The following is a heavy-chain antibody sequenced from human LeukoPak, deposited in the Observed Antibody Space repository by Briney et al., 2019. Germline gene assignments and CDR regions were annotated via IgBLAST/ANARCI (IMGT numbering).Heavy chain of an antibody. J-gene: IGHJ6*02. CDR2: IYYSGST. Sequence: SETLSLTCTVSGGSISGYYWSWIRQPPGKGLEWIGYIYYSGSTNYNPSLKSRVTISVDTSKNQFSLKLSSVTAADTAVYYCARRRVDNDFWSGYYYYGMDVWGQGTTVTVSS. CDR3: ARRRVDNDFWSGYYYYGMDV. D-gene: IGHD3-3*01. V-gene: IGHV4-59*08. CDR1: GGSISGYY.